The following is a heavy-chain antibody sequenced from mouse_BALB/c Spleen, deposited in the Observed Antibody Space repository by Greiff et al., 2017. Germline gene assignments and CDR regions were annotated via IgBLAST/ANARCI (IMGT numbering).Heavy chain of an antibody. Sequence: QVQLQQPGAELVKPGASVKMSCKASGYTFTSYNMHWVKQTPGQGLEWIGAIYPGNGDTSYNQKFKGKATLTADKSSSTAYMQLSSLTSEDSAVYYCARWDYRFDYWGQGTTLTVSS. D-gene: IGHD2-4*01. J-gene: IGHJ2*01. V-gene: IGHV1-12*01. CDR1: GYTFTSYN. CDR2: IYPGNGDT. CDR3: ARWDYRFDY.